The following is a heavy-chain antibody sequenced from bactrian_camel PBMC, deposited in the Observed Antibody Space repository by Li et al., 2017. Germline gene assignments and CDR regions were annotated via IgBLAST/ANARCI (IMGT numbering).Heavy chain of an antibody. J-gene: IGHJ4*01. D-gene: IGHD5*01. CDR1: GDTWVANC. Sequence: HVQLVESGGGSVQAGGSLRLSCAASGDTWVANCIGWIRQAPGKEREGVAAIDTGDGSTYYLNSVEGRFTISHDNANNTVNLMMNSLKPEDTAKYFCAADGPVGCDRDLRPATFGSHGPGTQVTVS. CDR2: IDTGDGST. V-gene: IGHV3S63*01.